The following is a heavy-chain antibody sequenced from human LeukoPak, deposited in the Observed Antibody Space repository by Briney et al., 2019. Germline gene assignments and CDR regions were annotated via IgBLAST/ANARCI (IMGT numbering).Heavy chain of an antibody. D-gene: IGHD1-26*01. CDR2: IHYSGST. CDR1: GGSMNTYY. J-gene: IGHJ4*02. Sequence: SETLSLTCTVSGGSMNTYYWSWIRQPPGKGLEWIGHIHYSGSTTYNPSLKSRVTISVDVSKNQFSLKLSSVTAADTAVYYCARHKTGGTYPLDYWGQGTLVTVSS. CDR3: ARHKTGGTYPLDY. V-gene: IGHV4-59*08.